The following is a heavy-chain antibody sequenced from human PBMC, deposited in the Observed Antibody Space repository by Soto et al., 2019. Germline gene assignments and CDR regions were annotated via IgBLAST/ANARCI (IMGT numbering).Heavy chain of an antibody. Sequence: QFQLVQSGAEVKKPGSSVKVSCKASGGTFSSYTISWVRQAPGQGLEWMGRIIPILGIANYAQKFQGRVTMTAHKATSTTYLELENLRSEDMDVYYGARDSRENLNDVRGMDVWGQGTKVTVSS. J-gene: IGHJ6*02. CDR3: ARDSRENLNDVRGMDV. D-gene: IGHD1-1*01. V-gene: IGHV1-69*08. CDR1: GGTFSSYT. CDR2: IIPILGIA.